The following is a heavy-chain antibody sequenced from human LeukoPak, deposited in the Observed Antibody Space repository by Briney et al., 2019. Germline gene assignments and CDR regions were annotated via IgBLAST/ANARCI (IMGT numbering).Heavy chain of an antibody. Sequence: PSETLSLTCAVYGGSFSGYYWSWIRQPPGKGLEWIGEINHSGSTNYNPSLKSRVTISVDTSKNQFSLKLSSVTAADTAVYYCARKCSSWGDWDYYYYMDVWGKGTTVTVSS. J-gene: IGHJ6*03. D-gene: IGHD6-13*01. CDR3: ARKCSSWGDWDYYYYMDV. CDR1: GGSFSGYY. V-gene: IGHV4-34*01. CDR2: INHSGST.